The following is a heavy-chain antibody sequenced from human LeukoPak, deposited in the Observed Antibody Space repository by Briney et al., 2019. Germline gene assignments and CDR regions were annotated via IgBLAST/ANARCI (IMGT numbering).Heavy chain of an antibody. Sequence: GGSLRLSCAASGFTFSSYGMHWVRQAPGKGLEGVAVISYDGSNKYYADSVKGRFTISRDNSKNTPYLQMNSLRAEDTAVYYCAKDQMEAWFGEVGGPFDYWGQGTLVTVSS. V-gene: IGHV3-30*18. D-gene: IGHD3-10*01. CDR1: GFTFSSYG. J-gene: IGHJ4*02. CDR2: ISYDGSNK. CDR3: AKDQMEAWFGEVGGPFDY.